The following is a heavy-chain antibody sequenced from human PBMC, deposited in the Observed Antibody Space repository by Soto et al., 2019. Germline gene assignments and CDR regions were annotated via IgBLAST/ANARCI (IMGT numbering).Heavy chain of an antibody. V-gene: IGHV3-23*01. CDR3: AKESRGIAPTVTGY. J-gene: IGHJ4*02. D-gene: IGHD6-13*01. CDR2: IVGGGDST. CDR1: GFTFSDYA. Sequence: ELQLLESGGGLVQPGGSLRLSCAASGFTFSDYAMSWVRQAPGKGLEWVSAIVGGGDSTYYADSVKGRFTISRDNSKNTLHLQMNSLRAEDTAVYFCAKESRGIAPTVTGYWGQGTLVTVSP.